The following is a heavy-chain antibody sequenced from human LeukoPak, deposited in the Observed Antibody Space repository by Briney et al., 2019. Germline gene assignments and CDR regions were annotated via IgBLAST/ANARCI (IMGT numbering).Heavy chain of an antibody. J-gene: IGHJ4*02. Sequence: ASVKVSCKASGYTFTSYDINWVRQATGQGLEWMGWMNPHSGNTGYAQKLQGRVTMTTDTSTSTAYMELRSLRSDDTAVYYCARVAVAGHFDYWGQGTLVTVSS. CDR2: MNPHSGNT. D-gene: IGHD6-19*01. CDR3: ARVAVAGHFDY. CDR1: GYTFTSYD. V-gene: IGHV1-8*02.